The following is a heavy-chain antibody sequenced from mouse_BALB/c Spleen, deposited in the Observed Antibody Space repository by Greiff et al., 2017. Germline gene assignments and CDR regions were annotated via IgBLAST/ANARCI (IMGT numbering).Heavy chain of an antibody. J-gene: IGHJ4*01. CDR2: ISSGGGST. CDR3: ARHRHYAMDY. V-gene: IGHV5-12-1*01. Sequence: DVHLVESGGGLVKPGGSLKLSCAASGFAFSSYDMSWVRQTPEKRLEWVAYISSGGGSTYYPDTVKGRFTISRDNAKNTLYLQMSSLKSEDTAMYYCARHRHYAMDYWGQGTSVTVSS. CDR1: GFAFSSYD.